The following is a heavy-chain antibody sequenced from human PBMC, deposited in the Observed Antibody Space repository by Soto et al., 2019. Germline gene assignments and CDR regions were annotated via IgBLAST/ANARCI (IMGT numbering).Heavy chain of an antibody. V-gene: IGHV1-8*01. CDR3: ARAKRTDLLADP. D-gene: IGHD2-15*01. CDR1: GYTFSSYD. J-gene: IGHJ5*02. Sequence: QVQLVQSGAEVRKPGASVKVSCKASGYTFSSYDIAWVRQAAGQGLEWMGWMNPNSANTGYTQKFQGRIAMTSDSSISTAYMELSSLTSEDTAVYFCARAKRTDLLADPWGQGTLVTVST. CDR2: MNPNSANT.